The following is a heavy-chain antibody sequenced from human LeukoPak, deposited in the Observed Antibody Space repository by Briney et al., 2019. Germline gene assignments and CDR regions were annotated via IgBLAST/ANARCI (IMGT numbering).Heavy chain of an antibody. Sequence: GGSLRLSCAASGFTFGSYAMSWVRQAPGKGLEWVSAISGSGGSTYYTDSVKGRFTISRDNSKNTLYLQMNSLRAEDTALYYCAKDCTSTNCYVDYWGQGTLVTVSS. J-gene: IGHJ4*02. CDR3: AKDCTSTNCYVDY. CDR1: GFTFGSYA. CDR2: ISGSGGST. V-gene: IGHV3-23*01. D-gene: IGHD2-2*01.